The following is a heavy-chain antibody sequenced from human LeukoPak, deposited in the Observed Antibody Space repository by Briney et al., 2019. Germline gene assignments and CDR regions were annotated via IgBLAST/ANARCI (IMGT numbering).Heavy chain of an antibody. V-gene: IGHV3-21*01. D-gene: IGHD4-11*01. CDR3: ARDLLTYRYYHYYMDV. Sequence: GGSLRLSCAASGFTVSSNYMSWVRQAPGKGLEWVSSISSSSSYIYYADSVKGRFTISRDNAKNSLYLQMNSLRAEDTAVYYCARDLLTYRYYHYYMDVWGKGTTVTVSS. CDR2: ISSSSSYI. CDR1: GFTVSSNY. J-gene: IGHJ6*03.